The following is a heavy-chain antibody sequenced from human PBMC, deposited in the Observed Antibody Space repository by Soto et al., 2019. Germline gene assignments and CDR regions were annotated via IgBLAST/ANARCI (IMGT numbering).Heavy chain of an antibody. Sequence: QVQLVESGGGVVQPGRSLRLSCAASGFTFSSYAMHWVRQAPGKGLEWVAVISYDGSNKYYADSVKGRFTISRDNSKNPLYLQMNSLRAEDTAVYYCASPKYQHDYGDYADYWGQGTLVTVSS. CDR1: GFTFSSYA. CDR3: ASPKYQHDYGDYADY. J-gene: IGHJ4*02. CDR2: ISYDGSNK. V-gene: IGHV3-30-3*01. D-gene: IGHD4-17*01.